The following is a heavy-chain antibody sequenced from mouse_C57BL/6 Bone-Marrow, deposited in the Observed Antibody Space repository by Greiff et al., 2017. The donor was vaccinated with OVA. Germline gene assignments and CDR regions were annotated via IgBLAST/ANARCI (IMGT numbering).Heavy chain of an antibody. CDR2: ISDGGSCT. J-gene: IGHJ2*01. CDR3: AKGMGGY. CDR1: GFTFSSYA. D-gene: IGHD2-10*02. V-gene: IGHV5-4*01. Sequence: EVQGVESGGGLVKPGGSLTLSCAASGFTFSSYAMPWVRQTPEKRLEWVATISDGGSCTSYPDNVKGRFTLSSDNAKNNLYLQLRHLRSEDTAMYYCAKGMGGYWGQGTNLTVSS.